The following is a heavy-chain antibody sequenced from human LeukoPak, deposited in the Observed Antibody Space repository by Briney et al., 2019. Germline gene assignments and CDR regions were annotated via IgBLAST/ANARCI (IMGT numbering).Heavy chain of an antibody. J-gene: IGHJ6*03. Sequence: SVKVSCKTSGYIFSMFWMHWVRQAPGQGLEGMGGIIPIFGTANYAQKFQGRVTITTDESTSTAYMELSSLRSEDTAVYYCARDDVSVGSRNYYYYYMDVWGKGTTVTVSS. CDR3: ARDDVSVGSRNYYYYYMDV. CDR2: IIPIFGTA. CDR1: GYIFSMFW. D-gene: IGHD2-2*03. V-gene: IGHV1-69*05.